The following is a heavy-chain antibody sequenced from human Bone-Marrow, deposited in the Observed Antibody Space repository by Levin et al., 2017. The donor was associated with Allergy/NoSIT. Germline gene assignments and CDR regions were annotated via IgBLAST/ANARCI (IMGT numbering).Heavy chain of an antibody. D-gene: IGHD2-21*02. J-gene: IGHJ4*02. CDR2: ISGSGDNT. V-gene: IGHV3-23*01. CDR1: GFRFSDYV. CDR3: VTPPGANVVTPYFDY. Sequence: GESLKISCAASGFRFSDYVMNWVRQAPGKGLEWVSVISGSGDNTYYADSVKGRFTISRDTSKNTLYLQMNSLSAEDTATYYCVTPPGANVVTPYFDYWGQGTLVTVSS.